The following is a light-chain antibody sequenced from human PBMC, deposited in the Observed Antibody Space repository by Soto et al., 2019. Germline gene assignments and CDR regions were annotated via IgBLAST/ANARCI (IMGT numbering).Light chain of an antibody. CDR3: NSYTTLSNRV. Sequence: QSALAQPASVSWSPGQSITISCTGTSSDIGAYNYVSWYQQYPGKAPKLLIYVATNRPSGVSDLFSFSKLGNTVSLSISRLQAEDEANYYCNSYTTLSNRVFGTRTTVPVL. CDR2: VAT. CDR1: SSDIGAYNY. J-gene: IGLJ1*01. V-gene: IGLV2-14*01.